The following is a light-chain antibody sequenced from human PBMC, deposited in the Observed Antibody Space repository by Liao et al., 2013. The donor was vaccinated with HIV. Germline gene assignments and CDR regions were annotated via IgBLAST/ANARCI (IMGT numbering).Light chain of an antibody. CDR3: QVWDSSSDHHYV. J-gene: IGLJ1*01. Sequence: SYXLTQPPSVSVAPGKTARITCGGNNIGSKSVHWYQQKPGQAPVLVIYYDSDRPSGIPERFSGSNSGNTATLTISRVEAGDEADYYCQVWDSSSDHHYVFGTGTKVTVL. CDR1: NIGSKS. V-gene: IGLV3-21*04. CDR2: YDS.